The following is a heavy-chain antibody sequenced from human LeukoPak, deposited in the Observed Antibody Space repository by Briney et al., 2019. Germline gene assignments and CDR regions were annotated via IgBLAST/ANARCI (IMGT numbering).Heavy chain of an antibody. D-gene: IGHD3-10*01. CDR2: ISYDGSNK. V-gene: IGHV3-30*03. J-gene: IGHJ4*02. Sequence: PGGSLRLSCAASGFTFSSYGMHWVRQAPGKGLEWVAVISYDGSNKHYADSVKGRFTISRDNAKNSLYLQMNSLRAEDTAVYYCTSLITMVRGETDYWGQGTLVTVSS. CDR3: TSLITMVRGETDY. CDR1: GFTFSSYG.